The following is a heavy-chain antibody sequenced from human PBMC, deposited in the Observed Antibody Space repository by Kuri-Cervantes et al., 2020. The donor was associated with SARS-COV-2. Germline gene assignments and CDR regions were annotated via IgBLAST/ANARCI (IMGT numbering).Heavy chain of an antibody. D-gene: IGHD6-19*01. CDR1: GGSISSSSYY. CDR3: ARDTARGSGWYKEDY. CDR2: IYYSGST. J-gene: IGHJ4*02. V-gene: IGHV4-39*07. Sequence: SETLSLTCTVSGGSISSSSYYWGWIRQPPGKGLEWIGSIYYSGSTYYNPSLKSRVTISVDTSKNQFSLKLSSVTAADTAVYYCARDTARGSGWYKEDYWGQGTLVTVSS.